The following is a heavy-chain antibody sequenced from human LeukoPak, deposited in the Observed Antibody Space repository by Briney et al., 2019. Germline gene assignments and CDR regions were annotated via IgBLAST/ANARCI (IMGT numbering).Heavy chain of an antibody. V-gene: IGHV4-39*07. CDR3: ARDGTVK. Sequence: KTSETLSLTCTVSGGSILSTIYYWAWIRQPPGKGLEWIGSIHYSGPTYYNTSLKSRVTISIDTSKSQFSLKLTSVTAADTAVYYCARDGTVKWGQGTLVTVSS. CDR1: GGSILSTIYY. J-gene: IGHJ4*02. D-gene: IGHD1-26*01. CDR2: IHYSGPT.